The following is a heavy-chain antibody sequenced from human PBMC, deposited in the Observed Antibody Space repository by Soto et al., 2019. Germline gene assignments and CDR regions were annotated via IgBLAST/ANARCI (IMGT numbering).Heavy chain of an antibody. CDR1: GFTFSDYY. D-gene: IGHD3-10*01. CDR2: ISSSGSTI. V-gene: IGHV3-11*01. J-gene: IGHJ4*02. CDR3: ARDRSAPYYYGSGSASVERDPAFDY. Sequence: PWGSLRLSCAASGFTFSDYYMSWIRQAPGKGLEWVSYISSSGSTIYYADSVKGRFTISRDNAKNSLYLQMNSLRAEDTAVYYCARDRSAPYYYGSGSASVERDPAFDYWGQGTLVTVSS.